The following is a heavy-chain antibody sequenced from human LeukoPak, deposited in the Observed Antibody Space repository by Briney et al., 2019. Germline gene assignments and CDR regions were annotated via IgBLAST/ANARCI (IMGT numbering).Heavy chain of an antibody. CDR3: ARGWNFDY. CDR2: INPGDSDT. V-gene: IGHV5-51*01. D-gene: IGHD6-19*01. J-gene: IGHJ4*02. Sequence: GGSLEISWQGSAYTFANYRIGGLRRLPGKGLEWMGIINPGDSDTRYSPSFQGQVTISADKSISTTYLQWSSLKAADSAIYHCARGWNFDYWGQGTLVTVSS. CDR1: AYTFANYR.